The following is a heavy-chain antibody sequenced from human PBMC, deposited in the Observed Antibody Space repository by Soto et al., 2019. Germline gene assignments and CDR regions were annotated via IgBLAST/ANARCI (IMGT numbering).Heavy chain of an antibody. J-gene: IGHJ5*02. V-gene: IGHV4-31*03. D-gene: IGHD2-15*01. Sequence: PSETLSLTCSVSRAFINSGGFYYSWIRQPPGKGLEWLGYIFHSGSTLYNPSLRGRLTLSADTSRNQLSLYLTSVTAADTAVYYCVRGGIAGHWFDPWGQGTLVTVSS. CDR3: VRGGIAGHWFDP. CDR1: RAFINSGGFY. CDR2: IFHSGST.